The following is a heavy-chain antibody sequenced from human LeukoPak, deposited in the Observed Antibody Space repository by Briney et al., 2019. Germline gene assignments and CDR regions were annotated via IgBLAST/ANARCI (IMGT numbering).Heavy chain of an antibody. Sequence: GASVKVSCKASGYTFTSYGISWVRQAPGQGLEWMGWISAYNGNTSYAQKLQGRVTMTTDTSTSTAYMELRSLRSDDTAVYYCARPASAALRFLEWLPSGDNDYYFDYWGQGTLVTVSS. V-gene: IGHV1-18*01. J-gene: IGHJ4*02. CDR1: GYTFTSYG. D-gene: IGHD3-3*01. CDR3: ARPASAALRFLEWLPSGDNDYYFDY. CDR2: ISAYNGNT.